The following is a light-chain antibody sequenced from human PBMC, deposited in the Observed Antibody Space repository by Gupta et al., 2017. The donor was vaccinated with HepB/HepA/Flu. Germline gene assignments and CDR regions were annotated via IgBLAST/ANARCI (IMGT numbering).Light chain of an antibody. V-gene: IGKV4-1*01. CDR3: QQYYSPPPG. Sequence: DIVMTQSSDSLAVSLGERATINCKSSQSVLWSYNNKNCLAWYQQKPGQPPKLLIYWASSRESGIPDRFSGGGSGTDFTLTISSLQAEDVAIYYCQQYYSPPPGFGQGTKLEIK. J-gene: IGKJ2*03. CDR1: QSVLWSYNNKNC. CDR2: WAS.